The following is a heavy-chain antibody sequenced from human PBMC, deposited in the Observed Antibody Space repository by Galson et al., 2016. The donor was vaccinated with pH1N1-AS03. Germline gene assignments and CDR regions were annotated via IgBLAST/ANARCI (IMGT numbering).Heavy chain of an antibody. CDR3: AHRFYGSGASFFYF. D-gene: IGHD3-10*01. CDR1: GFSLNDGGLG. V-gene: IGHV2-5*01. J-gene: IGHJ4*02. Sequence: PALVKPTQTLTLTCTFSGFSLNDGGLGVGWIRQPPGKALEWLGMIYWHDDKRYNPSLQNRLTLTQGVSKSEVVLQMTNVDPEDTATYYCAHRFYGSGASFFYFWGQGIVVVVS. CDR2: IYWHDDK.